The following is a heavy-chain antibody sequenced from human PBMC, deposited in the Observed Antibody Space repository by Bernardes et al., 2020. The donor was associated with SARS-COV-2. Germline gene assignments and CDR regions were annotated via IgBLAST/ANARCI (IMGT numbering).Heavy chain of an antibody. J-gene: IGHJ4*02. D-gene: IGHD2-15*01. CDR1: GYTFTSYG. CDR3: VPIGYCSGGSCDDY. Sequence: ASVKVPCKASGYTFTSYGISWVRQAPGQGLEWMGWISAYNGNTNYAQKLQGRVTMTTDTSTSTAYMELRSLRSDDTAVYYCVPIGYCSGGSCDDYWGQGTLVTVSS. V-gene: IGHV1-18*01. CDR2: ISAYNGNT.